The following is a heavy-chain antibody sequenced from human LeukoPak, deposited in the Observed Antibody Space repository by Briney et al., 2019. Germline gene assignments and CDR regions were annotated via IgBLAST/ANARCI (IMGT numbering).Heavy chain of an antibody. J-gene: IGHJ4*02. CDR1: GFTFSAYG. D-gene: IGHD3-10*01. CDR2: ISGSAAAT. Sequence: PGGSLRLSCAASGFTFSAYGMTWVRQAPGKGLEWVSAISGSAAATFYADSVKGRFTISRDNSRSTLHLQMNSLRAEDTAVYYCAKRGPGSPQSGKYFFDYWGQGTLVTVSS. V-gene: IGHV3-23*01. CDR3: AKRGPGSPQSGKYFFDY.